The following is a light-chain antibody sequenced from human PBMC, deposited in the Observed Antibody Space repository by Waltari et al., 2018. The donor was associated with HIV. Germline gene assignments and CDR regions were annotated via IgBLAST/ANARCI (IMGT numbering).Light chain of an antibody. CDR2: GTS. V-gene: IGKV3-20*01. CDR1: ESVTRRY. CDR3: QQYGSSPYN. J-gene: IGKJ2*01. Sequence: EIVLTQSPGTLSLPPGERATLSCRASESVTRRYLAWYQQEPGQAPRLLIYGTSSRATGIPDRFTGSGSGTDFTLNISRLKPEDFAVYYCQQYGSSPYNFGQGTKLEIK.